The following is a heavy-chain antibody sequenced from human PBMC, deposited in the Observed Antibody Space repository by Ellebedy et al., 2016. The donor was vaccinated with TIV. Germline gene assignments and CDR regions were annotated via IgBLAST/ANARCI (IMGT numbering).Heavy chain of an antibody. J-gene: IGHJ4*01. V-gene: IGHV4-30-4*01. D-gene: IGHD5-24*01. CDR2: IYYCGNT. CDR3: AKGGDGYIHY. CDR1: GGSISSGDYY. Sequence: MPSETLSLTCTVSGGSISSGDYYRSWFRQPPGKGLEWIGYIYYCGNTYHNPSLKSRVTISVDKSKNQFSLQRSSVTATDTAVYYCAKGGDGYIHYWGQGTLVTVSS.